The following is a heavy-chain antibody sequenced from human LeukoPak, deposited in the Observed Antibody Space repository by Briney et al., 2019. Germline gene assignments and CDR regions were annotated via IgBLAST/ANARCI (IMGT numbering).Heavy chain of an antibody. Sequence: GGSLRLSCAASGFTFNRSWMNWVRQALGKGLEWVANLDPSGSQKRYVDSVKGRFIISKDNPGASLYLDMYSLRAEDTAIYYCAIWTSGNYWGQGTLVTVSS. CDR3: AIWTSGNY. CDR1: GFTFNRSW. V-gene: IGHV3-7*01. D-gene: IGHD1-1*01. CDR2: LDPSGSQK. J-gene: IGHJ4*02.